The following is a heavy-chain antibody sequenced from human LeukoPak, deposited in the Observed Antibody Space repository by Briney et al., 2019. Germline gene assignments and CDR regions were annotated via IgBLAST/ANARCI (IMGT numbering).Heavy chain of an antibody. J-gene: IGHJ1*01. D-gene: IGHD2-2*01. CDR3: ARAFCSSTDCLIGEV. CDR2: IIPVFGSA. Sequence: PAASVKVSCKASGDTFRIYSITWVRQAPGQGLEWMGRIIPVFGSASYAQKFQGRVTITAGESTSTAYMELDSLRSEDTAVYFCARAFCSSTDCLIGEVWGQGTLVTVSS. V-gene: IGHV1-69*13. CDR1: GDTFRIYS.